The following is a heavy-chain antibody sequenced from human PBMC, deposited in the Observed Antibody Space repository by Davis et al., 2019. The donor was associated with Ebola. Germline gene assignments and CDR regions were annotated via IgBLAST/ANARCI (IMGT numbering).Heavy chain of an antibody. CDR1: GYTFTSYY. D-gene: IGHD5-24*01. CDR2: INPSGGST. V-gene: IGHV1-46*01. Sequence: ASVKVSCKASGYTFTSYYMHWVRQAPGQGLEWMGIINPSGGSTNYAQKFQGRVTITADKSTSTAYMELSSLRSEDTAVYYCARGKDGYLLEDAFDIWGQGTMVTVSS. CDR3: ARGKDGYLLEDAFDI. J-gene: IGHJ3*02.